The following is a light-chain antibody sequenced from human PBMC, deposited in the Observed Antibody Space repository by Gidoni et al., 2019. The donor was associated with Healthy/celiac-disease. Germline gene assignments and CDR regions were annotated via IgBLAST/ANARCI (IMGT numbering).Light chain of an antibody. CDR3: LQDYNYPYT. J-gene: IGKJ2*01. V-gene: IGKV1-6*01. CDR2: AAS. CDR1: QGIRND. Sequence: ASVGNRVTITCRASQGIRNDLGWYQQKPGKAPKLLIYAASSFHSGVPSRFSGSGSGTDFTLTISSLQPEDFATYYCLQDYNYPYTFCQGTKLELK.